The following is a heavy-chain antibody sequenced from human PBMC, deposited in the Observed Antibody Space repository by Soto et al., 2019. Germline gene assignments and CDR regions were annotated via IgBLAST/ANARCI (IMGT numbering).Heavy chain of an antibody. CDR1: NGSFMGYY. CDR2: INHFGSP. CDR3: ASLNGGRFLDKGDY. J-gene: IGHJ4*02. Sequence: QVQLHQWGAGLLKPSETLSLTCGVYNGSFMGYYWTWVRQPLGKGLEWIGEINHFGSPNYNPSLKSRVAISSDTSRQQFSLSLRSLTAADTAVYYCASLNGGRFLDKGDYWGQGILVTVSS. V-gene: IGHV4-34*01. D-gene: IGHD3-3*01.